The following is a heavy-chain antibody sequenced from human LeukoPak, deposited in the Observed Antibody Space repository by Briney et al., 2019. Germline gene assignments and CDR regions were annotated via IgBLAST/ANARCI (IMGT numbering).Heavy chain of an antibody. CDR1: GGSISSGGYS. CDR2: IYHSGST. CDR3: ARDPRGWFDP. Sequence: PSETLSLTCAVSGGSISSGGYSWSWIRQPPGKGLEWIGYIYHSGSTYYNPSLKSRVTISVDTSKNQFSLKLSSVTAADTAVYYCARDPRGWFDPWAREPWSPSPQ. J-gene: IGHJ5*02. V-gene: IGHV4-30-2*01.